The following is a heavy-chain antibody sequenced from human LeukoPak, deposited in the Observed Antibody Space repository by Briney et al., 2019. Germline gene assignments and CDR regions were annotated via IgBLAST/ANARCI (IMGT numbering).Heavy chain of an antibody. Sequence: SETLSLTCTVSDGSISTYYWSWIRQPPGKGLEWVGYIHSSGSTNYNPSLKSRVTILVDTSKNQFSLKLSSVTAADTAVYYCARESPYYYDSRGNYFDHWGQGTLVTVSS. CDR1: DGSISTYY. CDR2: IHSSGST. J-gene: IGHJ4*02. V-gene: IGHV4-59*01. CDR3: ARESPYYYDSRGNYFDH. D-gene: IGHD3-22*01.